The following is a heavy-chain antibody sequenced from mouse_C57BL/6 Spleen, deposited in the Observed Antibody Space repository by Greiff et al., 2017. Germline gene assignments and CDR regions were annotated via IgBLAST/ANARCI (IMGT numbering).Heavy chain of an antibody. J-gene: IGHJ4*01. CDR1: GYSITSGYY. Sequence: EVQLQQSGPGLVKPAQSLSLTCSVTGYSITSGYYWNWIRQFPGNQLEWMGYISYDGSNNYNPSLKNRISISRDTSKNQFFLKLNSVTTEDTATYDCARRWLPRGYAMDYWGQGTSVTVSS. CDR2: ISYDGSN. CDR3: ARRWLPRGYAMDY. D-gene: IGHD2-3*01. V-gene: IGHV3-6*01.